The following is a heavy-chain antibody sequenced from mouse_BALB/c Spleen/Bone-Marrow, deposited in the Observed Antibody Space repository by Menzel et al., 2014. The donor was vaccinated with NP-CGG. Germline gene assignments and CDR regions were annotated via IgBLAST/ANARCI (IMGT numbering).Heavy chain of an antibody. Sequence: VKLVESGPGLVAPSQSLSITCTISGFSLTSYGVHWVRQPPGKGLEWLVGIWSDGSITYNSALKSRLSISKDNSKSQVFLKMNSLQTDDTAMYYCARHDDDGYYLAYWGQGTLVTVSA. CDR1: GFSLTSYG. CDR3: ARHDDDGYYLAY. V-gene: IGHV2-6-1*01. CDR2: IWSDGSI. J-gene: IGHJ3*01. D-gene: IGHD2-3*01.